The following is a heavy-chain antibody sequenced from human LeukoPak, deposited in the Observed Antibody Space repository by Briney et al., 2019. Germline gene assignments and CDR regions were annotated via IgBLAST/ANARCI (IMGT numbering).Heavy chain of an antibody. V-gene: IGHV3-21*01. D-gene: IGHD2-15*01. CDR1: GFTFGSFA. J-gene: IGHJ4*02. CDR3: ASQVGHCRGGSCSGY. Sequence: NPGGSLSLSCAASGFTFGSFAMNWVRQAPGQGLERVSSISSSSKDKYYADSVKGRFTISRDNAKKSLYLQMNSLRDEGTAVYYCASQVGHCRGGSCSGYWGEGTLVTVSS. CDR2: ISSSSKDK.